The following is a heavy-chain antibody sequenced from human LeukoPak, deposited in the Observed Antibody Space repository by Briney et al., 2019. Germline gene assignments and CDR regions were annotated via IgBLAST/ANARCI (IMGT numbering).Heavy chain of an antibody. CDR1: GYTFTDYY. J-gene: IGHJ4*02. CDR3: ARDRDYSNTERGFDY. D-gene: IGHD4-11*01. Sequence: ASVKVSCKTSGYTFTDYYIHWVRQARGQGVEWMGWINPNSGETNFAQKFQGRVTMTGDTSISTAYMELSRVTSDDTAVYYCARDRDYSNTERGFDYWGQGTLVTASS. CDR2: INPNSGET. V-gene: IGHV1-2*02.